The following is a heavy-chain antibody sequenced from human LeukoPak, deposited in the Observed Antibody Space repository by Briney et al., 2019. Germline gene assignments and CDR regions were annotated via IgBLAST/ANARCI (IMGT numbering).Heavy chain of an antibody. CDR2: TYYRSTWYN. CDR1: GDSVSSNSAT. J-gene: IGHJ4*02. CDR3: ARTTASGSYHHFDS. D-gene: IGHD1-26*01. Sequence: SQTLSLTCAISGDSVSSNSATWNWIRQSPSRGLEWLGRTYYRSTWYNDYAISVKSRISFNPDTSKNQFSLQLSSVTPEDTALYYCARTTASGSYHHFDSWGQGTLVTVSS. V-gene: IGHV6-1*01.